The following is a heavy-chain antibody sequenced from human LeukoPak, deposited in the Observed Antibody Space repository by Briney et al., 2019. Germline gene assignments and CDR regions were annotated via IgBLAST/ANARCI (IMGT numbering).Heavy chain of an antibody. D-gene: IGHD6-13*01. CDR3: ARAHSSSWYEDLAY. V-gene: IGHV1-2*02. Sequence: ASVKVSCTASGYTFTGYYMHWVRQAPGQGLEWMGWINPNSGGTSYAQKFQGRVTMTRDTSISTAYMELSRLRSDDTAVYYCARAHSSSWYEDLAYWGQGTLVTVSS. CDR2: INPNSGGT. CDR1: GYTFTGYY. J-gene: IGHJ4*02.